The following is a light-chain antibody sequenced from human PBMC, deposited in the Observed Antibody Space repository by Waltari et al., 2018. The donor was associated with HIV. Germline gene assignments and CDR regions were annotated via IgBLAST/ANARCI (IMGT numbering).Light chain of an antibody. CDR3: QSYDSSLSVSGV. Sequence: QSVLTPPPSVPGAPGQRVTIACTASSSNIGAGSDVHWYQQPPGTAPKLLIYGNSNRPSGVPVRFSGSKSGTSASLAISGLQAEDEAVYYCQSYDSSLSVSGVFGGGTKLTVL. CDR1: SSNIGAGSD. V-gene: IGLV1-40*01. J-gene: IGLJ3*02. CDR2: GNS.